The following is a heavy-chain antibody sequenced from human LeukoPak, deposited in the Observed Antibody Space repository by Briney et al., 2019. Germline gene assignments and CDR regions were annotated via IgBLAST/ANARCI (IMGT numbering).Heavy chain of an antibody. D-gene: IGHD2-21*02. J-gene: IGHJ4*02. Sequence: GASVKVSCKASGYTFTSYGISWVRQAPGQGLEWMGWISAYNGNTNCAQKLQGRVTMTTDTSTSTAYMELRSLRSDDTAVHYCARVGQVVTATQGSFDYWGQGTLVTVSS. CDR2: ISAYNGNT. V-gene: IGHV1-18*01. CDR3: ARVGQVVTATQGSFDY. CDR1: GYTFTSYG.